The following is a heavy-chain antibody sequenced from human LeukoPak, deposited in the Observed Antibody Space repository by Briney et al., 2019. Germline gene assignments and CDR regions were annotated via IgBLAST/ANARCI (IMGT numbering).Heavy chain of an antibody. V-gene: IGHV3-30*18. CDR3: AKDFGYWSYYYYYGMDV. Sequence: GRSLRLSCAASGFTFSSYGMHWVRQAPGKGLEWVAVISYDGSNKYYADSVKGRFTISRDNSKNTLYLQMNSLRAEDTAVYYCAKDFGYWSYYYYYGMDVWGQGTTVTVSS. J-gene: IGHJ6*02. CDR1: GFTFSSYG. D-gene: IGHD6-25*01. CDR2: ISYDGSNK.